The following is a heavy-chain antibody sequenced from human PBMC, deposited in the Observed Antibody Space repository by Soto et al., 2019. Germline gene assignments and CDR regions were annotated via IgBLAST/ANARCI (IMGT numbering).Heavy chain of an antibody. D-gene: IGHD6-19*01. J-gene: IGHJ5*02. CDR1: GGSIDNYY. CDR2: IYSSGST. V-gene: IGHV4-59*01. CDR3: VTVWAGQWLVRGHNWFDP. Sequence: QVQLQESGAGLVKPSETLSLTCTVSGGSIDNYYWSWIRQPPGRGLEWIGFIYSSGSTNYNPSVKSRVTISAETSRNQVSLKLTSVTTADTAVYYCVTVWAGQWLVRGHNWFDPWGQGTLVTVSS.